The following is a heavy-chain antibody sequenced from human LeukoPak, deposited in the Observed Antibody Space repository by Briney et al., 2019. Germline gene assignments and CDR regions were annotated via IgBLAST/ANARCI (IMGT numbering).Heavy chain of an antibody. D-gene: IGHD3-22*01. Sequence: ASVKVSCKASGYTFTSYGISWVRQAPGQGLEWMGWISAYNGNTNYAQKLQGRVTMTTDTSTSTAYMELRSLRSDDTAVYYCARRVYDSSGGYYYYYYMDVWGKGTTVTVSS. CDR1: GYTFTSYG. CDR3: ARRVYDSSGGYYYYYYMDV. CDR2: ISAYNGNT. V-gene: IGHV1-18*01. J-gene: IGHJ6*03.